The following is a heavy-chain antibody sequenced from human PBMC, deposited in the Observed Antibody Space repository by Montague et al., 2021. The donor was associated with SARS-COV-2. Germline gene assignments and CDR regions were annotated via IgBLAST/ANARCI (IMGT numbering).Heavy chain of an antibody. CDR1: GGSVSSGLYY. D-gene: IGHD2-15*01. CDR3: ARESVDCSGTSCYTNGLDV. V-gene: IGHV4-61*03. Sequence: SETLSLTCTVSGGSVSSGLYYWTWIRPPPGKGLEWIGYVYYSGTSNPNPSLQSRLTLTVATSQNHFSLKLSSVTAADTAIYYCARESVDCSGTSCYTNGLDVWGQGTMVTVSS. CDR2: VYYSGTS. J-gene: IGHJ6*02.